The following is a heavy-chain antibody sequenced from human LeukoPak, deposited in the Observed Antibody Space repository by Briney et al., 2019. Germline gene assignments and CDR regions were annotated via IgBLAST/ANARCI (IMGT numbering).Heavy chain of an antibody. D-gene: IGHD3-22*01. CDR2: MYLGGTT. J-gene: IGHJ3*02. V-gene: IGHV4-4*02. CDR1: GGSISSLNL. CDR3: ARVENVIYYDSRAGAFDI. Sequence: PSGTLSLTCIVSGGSISSLNLWSWLRQPPGKGLEWIGEMYLGGTTNFNPSLKSRVTILIDKSKNQLSLQLTSVTAADTAVYYCARVENVIYYDSRAGAFDIWGQGTMVTVSS.